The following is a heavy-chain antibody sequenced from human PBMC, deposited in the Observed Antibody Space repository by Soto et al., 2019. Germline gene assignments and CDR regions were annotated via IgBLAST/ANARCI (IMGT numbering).Heavy chain of an antibody. CDR2: ISAYNGET. CDR1: GYTFTTNG. D-gene: IGHD6-6*01. J-gene: IGHJ5*02. Sequence: ASVKVSCKASGYTFTTNGISWVRQAPAQGLEWMGWISAYNGETNYATNLQGRVTMTTDAYTSTAYMELRSLRSDDTAVYYCARGSVSVRQGWFGPWGQGTLVTVSS. V-gene: IGHV1-18*04. CDR3: ARGSVSVRQGWFGP.